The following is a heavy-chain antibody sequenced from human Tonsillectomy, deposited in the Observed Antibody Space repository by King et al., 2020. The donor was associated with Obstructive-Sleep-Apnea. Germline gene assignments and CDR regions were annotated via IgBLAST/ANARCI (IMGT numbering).Heavy chain of an antibody. V-gene: IGHV5-51*01. CDR3: ARLSMVRGVPGAFDI. Sequence: QLVQSGAEVKKPGESLRISCKDSGYNFTTYWIGWVRQMPGKGLEWMGIIYPGDSDTRYSPSFQGQVTISADKSISTAYLQWSSLKASDTAMYYCARLSMVRGVPGAFDIWGQGTMVTVSS. J-gene: IGHJ3*02. CDR1: GYNFTTYW. D-gene: IGHD3-10*01. CDR2: IYPGDSDT.